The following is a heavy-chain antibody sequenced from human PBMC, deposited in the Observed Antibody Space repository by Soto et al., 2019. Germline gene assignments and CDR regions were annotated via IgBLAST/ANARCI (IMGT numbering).Heavy chain of an antibody. CDR3: ARQPTVSTNFDY. J-gene: IGHJ4*02. D-gene: IGHD4-17*01. Sequence: GESLKISCKGSGYSFTSYWIAWVRQMPGKGLEWMGRIDPSDSYTNYSPSFQGHVTISADKSISTAYLQWSSLKASDTAMYYCARQPTVSTNFDYWGQGTLVTVSS. CDR1: GYSFTSYW. V-gene: IGHV5-10-1*01. CDR2: IDPSDSYT.